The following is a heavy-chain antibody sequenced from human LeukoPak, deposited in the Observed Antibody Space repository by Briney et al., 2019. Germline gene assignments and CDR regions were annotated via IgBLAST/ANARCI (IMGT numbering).Heavy chain of an antibody. D-gene: IGHD6-13*01. J-gene: IGHJ6*03. V-gene: IGHV1-2*06. CDR3: ASGEIAAAGRDYYYYYMDV. CDR1: GYTFTGYY. CDR2: INPNSGGT. Sequence: ASVKVSCKASGYTFTGYYMHWVRQAPGQGLEWMGRINPNSGGTNYAQKFQGRVTMTRDTPISTAYMELSRLRSDDTAVYYCASGEIAAAGRDYYYYYMDVWGKGTTVTVSS.